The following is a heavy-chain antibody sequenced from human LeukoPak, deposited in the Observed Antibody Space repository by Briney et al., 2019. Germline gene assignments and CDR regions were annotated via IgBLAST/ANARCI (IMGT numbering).Heavy chain of an antibody. CDR3: AKDELWFGESPFDP. CDR1: GVTFSSYA. V-gene: IGHV3-23*01. CDR2: ISGSGDST. Sequence: GGSLRLSCAASGVTFSSYAMSWVRQAPGKGLEWVSAISGSGDSTYYADSVKGRFTISRDNSKNTLYLQMNSLRAEVTAVYYFAKDELWFGESPFDPWGQGTLVTVSS. D-gene: IGHD3-10*01. J-gene: IGHJ5*02.